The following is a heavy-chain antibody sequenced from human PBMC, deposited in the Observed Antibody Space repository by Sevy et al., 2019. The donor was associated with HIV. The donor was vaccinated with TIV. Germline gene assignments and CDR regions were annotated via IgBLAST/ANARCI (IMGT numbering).Heavy chain of an antibody. CDR1: GFTFSNYE. Sequence: GGSLRLSCAASGFTFSNYEMNWVRQAPGKGLEWISYITGSGSTIYYADSVRGRFTISRDNAKKSLYLQMDSLRAEDTAVYYFARGNYYGLGHMDVWGKGTTVTVSS. CDR2: ITGSGSTI. D-gene: IGHD3-10*01. J-gene: IGHJ6*03. V-gene: IGHV3-48*03. CDR3: ARGNYYGLGHMDV.